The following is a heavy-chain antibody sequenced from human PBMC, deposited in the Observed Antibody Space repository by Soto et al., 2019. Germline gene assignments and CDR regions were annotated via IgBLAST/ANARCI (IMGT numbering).Heavy chain of an antibody. J-gene: IGHJ6*02. CDR3: ARDPIAVAGTPFYYYGMDV. Sequence: ASVKVSCKASGYTFTGYYMHWVRQAPGQGLEWMGWINPNSGGTNYAQKFQGWVTMTRDTSISTAYMELSRLRSDDTAVYYCARDPIAVAGTPFYYYGMDVWGQGTTVTV. V-gene: IGHV1-2*04. D-gene: IGHD6-19*01. CDR2: INPNSGGT. CDR1: GYTFTGYY.